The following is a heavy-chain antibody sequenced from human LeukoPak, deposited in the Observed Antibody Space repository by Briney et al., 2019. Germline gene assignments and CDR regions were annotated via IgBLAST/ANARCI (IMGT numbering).Heavy chain of an antibody. CDR3: AKDLAGGYSYGLQS. CDR1: GFPFSTYG. Sequence: GRSLRLSCAAYGFPFSTYGMHWVRQGPGKGLEWVAIVSYDGTNKYYADSVRGRFTISRDNSKSTLYVQMNSLRPEDTAVYYCAKDLAGGYSYGLQSWGQGTLVTVSS. CDR2: VSYDGTNK. D-gene: IGHD5-18*01. J-gene: IGHJ5*02. V-gene: IGHV3-30*18.